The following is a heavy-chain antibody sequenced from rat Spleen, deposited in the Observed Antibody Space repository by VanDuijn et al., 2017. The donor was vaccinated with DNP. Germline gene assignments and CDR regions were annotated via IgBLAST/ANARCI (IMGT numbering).Heavy chain of an antibody. CDR1: GFSLTSYS. V-gene: IGHV2-34*01. CDR2: MWYDGDT. J-gene: IGHJ4*01. D-gene: IGHD1-2*01. CDR3: TRDRPIASVSPYGMDA. Sequence: VQLVESGGGLVQSSETLSLTCTVSGFSLTSYSVSWVRQPSGKGPEWMGRMWYDGDTAYNSALKSRLSISRDTSKNQVFLKMNSLQTDDTGTYYCTRDRPIASVSPYGMDAWGQGTSVTVSS.